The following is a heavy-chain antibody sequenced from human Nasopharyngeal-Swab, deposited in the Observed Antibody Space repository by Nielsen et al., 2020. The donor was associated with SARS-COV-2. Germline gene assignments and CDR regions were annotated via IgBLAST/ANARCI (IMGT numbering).Heavy chain of an antibody. CDR3: ARDGAVAVV. J-gene: IGHJ4*02. CDR1: GGSISSGSYY. D-gene: IGHD6-19*01. CDR2: IYTSGST. Sequence: SETLSLTCTVSGGSISSGSYYWSWIRQPAGKGLEWIGRIYTSGSTNYNPSLKSRVTISVDTSKNQFSLKLSSVTAADTAVYYCARDGAVAVVWGQGTLVTVSS. V-gene: IGHV4-61*02.